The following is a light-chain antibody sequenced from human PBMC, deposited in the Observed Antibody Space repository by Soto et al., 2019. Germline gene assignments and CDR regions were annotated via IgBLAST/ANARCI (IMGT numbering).Light chain of an antibody. Sequence: DIQMTQSPSSLSASVGDTVTITCQASQDIRHYLNWYQQTPGKALKILIYDASNLHPGVPSRFRGSGAGTEFSFNITSLQPEDVETYDCQQYDDLTITFGQGTRLEIK. V-gene: IGKV1-33*01. CDR1: QDIRHY. CDR3: QQYDDLTIT. J-gene: IGKJ5*01. CDR2: DAS.